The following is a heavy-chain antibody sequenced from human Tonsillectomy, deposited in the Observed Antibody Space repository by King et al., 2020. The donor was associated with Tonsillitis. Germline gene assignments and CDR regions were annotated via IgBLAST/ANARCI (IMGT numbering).Heavy chain of an antibody. CDR2: ISSSSSTI. Sequence: VQLVESGGGLVQPGGSLRLSCAASGFTFSSYSMNWVRQAPGKGLEWVSYISSSSSTIYYADSVKGRFTISRDNAENSLYLQMNSLRAEDTAVYYCAGGTVTTSWYWYFDLWGRGTLVTVSS. J-gene: IGHJ2*01. CDR3: AGGTVTTSWYWYFDL. V-gene: IGHV3-48*01. D-gene: IGHD4-17*01. CDR1: GFTFSSYS.